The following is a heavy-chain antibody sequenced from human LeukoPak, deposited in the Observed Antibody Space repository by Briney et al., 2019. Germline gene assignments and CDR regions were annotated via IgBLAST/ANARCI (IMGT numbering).Heavy chain of an antibody. J-gene: IGHJ6*04. V-gene: IGHV3-23*01. D-gene: IGHD3-10*02. Sequence: GGSLRLSCAASGFTFSTYGMSWVRQAPGKGLEWVSAISGSGGSTYYADSVKGRFTISRDNSKNTLYLQMNSLRAEDTAVYYCAELGITMIGGVWGKGTTVTISS. CDR3: AELGITMIGGV. CDR1: GFTFSTYG. CDR2: ISGSGGST.